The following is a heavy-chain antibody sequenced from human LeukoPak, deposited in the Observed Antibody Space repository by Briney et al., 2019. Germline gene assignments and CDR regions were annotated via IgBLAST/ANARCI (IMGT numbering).Heavy chain of an antibody. D-gene: IGHD3-22*01. J-gene: IGHJ4*02. Sequence: GRSLRLSCAASGFTFSSYAMHWVCQAPGKGLEWVAVISYDGSNKYYADSVKGRFTISRDNSKNTLYLQMNSLRAEDTAVYYCARDLYYYDSSGYDTQPDYWGQGTLVTVSS. CDR3: ARDLYYYDSSGYDTQPDY. V-gene: IGHV3-30*04. CDR1: GFTFSSYA. CDR2: ISYDGSNK.